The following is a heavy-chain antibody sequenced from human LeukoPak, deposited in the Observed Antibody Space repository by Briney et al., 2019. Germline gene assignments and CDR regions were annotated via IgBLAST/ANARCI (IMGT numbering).Heavy chain of an antibody. V-gene: IGHV3-48*03. D-gene: IGHD6-19*01. CDR1: GFTFSSYE. CDR2: ISSSGSTI. CDR3: ARSPGYSSGWYGTYYYYYYMDV. J-gene: IGHJ6*03. Sequence: PGGSLRLSCAASGFTFSSYEMNWVRQAPGKGLECVSYISSSGSTIYYAGSVKVRFTISRDNAKNSLYLQMNRLRAEDTAVYYCARSPGYSSGWYGTYYYYYYMDVWGKGTTVTVSS.